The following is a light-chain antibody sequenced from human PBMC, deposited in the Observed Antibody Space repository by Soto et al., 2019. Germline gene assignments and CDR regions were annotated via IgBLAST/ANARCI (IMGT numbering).Light chain of an antibody. CDR3: TSYTSSTTV. V-gene: IGLV2-14*01. Sequence: QSALTQPPSASGSPGQSVTISCTGTSSDVGGYNYVSWYQQHPGKAPKLMIYEVSKRPSGVSNRFSGSKSGNTASLTISGLQAEDEAEYYCTSYTSSTTVFGGGTKLTVL. CDR2: EVS. J-gene: IGLJ3*02. CDR1: SSDVGGYNY.